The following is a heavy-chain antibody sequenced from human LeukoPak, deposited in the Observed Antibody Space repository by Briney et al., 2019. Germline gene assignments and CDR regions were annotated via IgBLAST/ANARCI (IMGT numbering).Heavy chain of an antibody. J-gene: IGHJ6*02. CDR2: ISSSGSTI. Sequence: GGSLRLSCAASGFTFSDYYMSWIRQAPGKGLEWVSYISSSGSTIYYADSVKGRFTISRDNAKNSLYLQMNSLRAEDTAVYYCARAEASSGYYFHHYYGMDVWGQGTTVTVSS. D-gene: IGHD3-22*01. V-gene: IGHV3-11*01. CDR1: GFTFSDYY. CDR3: ARAEASSGYYFHHYYGMDV.